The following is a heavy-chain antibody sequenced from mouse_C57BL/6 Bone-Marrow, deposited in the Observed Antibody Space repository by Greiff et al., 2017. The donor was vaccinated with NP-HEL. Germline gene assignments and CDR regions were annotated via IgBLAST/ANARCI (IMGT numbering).Heavy chain of an antibody. CDR3: ASYSNPFAY. V-gene: IGHV5-4*03. CDR2: ISDGGSYT. CDR1: GFTFSSYA. D-gene: IGHD2-5*01. J-gene: IGHJ3*01. Sequence: EVMLVESGGGLVKPGGSLKLSCAASGFTFSSYAMSWVRQTPEKRLEWVATISDGGSYTYYPDNVKGRFTISRDNAKNNLYLQMSHLKSEDTAMYYCASYSNPFAYWGQGTRVTVSA.